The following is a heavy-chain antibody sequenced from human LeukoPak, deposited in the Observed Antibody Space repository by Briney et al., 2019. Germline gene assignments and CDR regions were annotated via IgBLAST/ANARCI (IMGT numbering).Heavy chain of an antibody. J-gene: IGHJ4*02. CDR3: ARGLSGGYDVY. Sequence: GGSLRLSCAASGFTFSSYSMNWVRQAPGKGLECVSHISSGSSTIYYADSVKGRFTISRDNAKNSLYLQMNSLRAEDTAVYYCARGLSGGYDVYWGQGTLVTVSS. D-gene: IGHD5-12*01. CDR1: GFTFSSYS. V-gene: IGHV3-48*01. CDR2: ISSGSSTI.